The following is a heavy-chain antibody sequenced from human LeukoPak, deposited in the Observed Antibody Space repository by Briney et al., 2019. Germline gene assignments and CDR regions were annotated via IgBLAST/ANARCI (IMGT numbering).Heavy chain of an antibody. V-gene: IGHV1-69*05. Sequence: ASVKVSCKASGGTFSNYAISWVRQAPGQGLEWMGRIIPIFGTANYAQKFQGRVTITTDESTSTAYMELSSLRSEDTAVYYCAREKYYCSSTSCYAPGSDWFDPWGQGTLVTVSS. CDR2: IIPIFGTA. J-gene: IGHJ5*02. CDR3: AREKYYCSSTSCYAPGSDWFDP. CDR1: GGTFSNYA. D-gene: IGHD2-2*01.